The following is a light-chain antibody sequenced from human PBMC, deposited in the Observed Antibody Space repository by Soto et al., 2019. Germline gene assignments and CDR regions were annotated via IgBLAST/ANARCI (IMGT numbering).Light chain of an antibody. V-gene: IGLV1-40*01. CDR2: GNS. J-gene: IGLJ1*01. CDR1: TSNIGSNY. Sequence: QSVLTQPPSASGTPGQRVTISCSGSTSNIGSNYVYWYQQLPGTAPKLLIYGNSNRPSGVPDRFSGSKSGTSASLAITGLQAEDEADYYCQSYDSSLSVLYVFGTGTKVTVL. CDR3: QSYDSSLSVLYV.